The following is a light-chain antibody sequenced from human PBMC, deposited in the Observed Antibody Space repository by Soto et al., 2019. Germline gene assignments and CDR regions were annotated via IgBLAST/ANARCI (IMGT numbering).Light chain of an antibody. CDR1: SSDVGGYNY. CDR2: DVS. V-gene: IGLV2-11*01. J-gene: IGLJ1*01. CDR3: CSYAGSDV. Sequence: QSALTQPRSVSGSPGQSVTISCTGTSSDVGGYNYVSWYQQHPGTAPKLMIYDVSKRPSGVPDRFSGSKSGNTASLTISGLQAEDYADYYCCSYAGSDVFGTGTKVTVL.